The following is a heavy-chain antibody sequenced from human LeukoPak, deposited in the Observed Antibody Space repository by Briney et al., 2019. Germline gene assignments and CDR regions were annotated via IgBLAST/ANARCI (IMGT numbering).Heavy chain of an antibody. CDR3: AKENYDSSGYYWLYFDY. Sequence: GESLKISCAASGFTFDDYAMHWVRQAPGKGLEWVSLISGDGGSTYYADSVKGRFTISRDNSKNSLYLQMNSLRTEDTALYYCAKENYDSSGYYWLYFDYWGQGTLVTVSS. CDR2: ISGDGGST. V-gene: IGHV3-43*02. J-gene: IGHJ4*02. CDR1: GFTFDDYA. D-gene: IGHD3-22*01.